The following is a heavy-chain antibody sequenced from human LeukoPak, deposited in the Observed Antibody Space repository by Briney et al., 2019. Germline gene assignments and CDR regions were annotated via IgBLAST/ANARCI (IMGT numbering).Heavy chain of an antibody. CDR2: ITWNSGTI. Sequence: GGSLRLSCAASGFRFDDYAMYWVRQGPGKGLEWVSGITWNSGTIDYADSVKGRFTISRDNAKSSLYLQMNSLRAEDTGLYHCAKGSDSGWYQDYWGQGTLVTVST. CDR3: AKGSDSGWYQDY. J-gene: IGHJ4*02. CDR1: GFRFDDYA. D-gene: IGHD6-19*01. V-gene: IGHV3-9*01.